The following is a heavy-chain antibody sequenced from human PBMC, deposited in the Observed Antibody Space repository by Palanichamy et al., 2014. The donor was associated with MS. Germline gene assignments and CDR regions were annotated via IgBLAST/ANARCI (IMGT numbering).Heavy chain of an antibody. CDR1: GFTFSNYE. CDR3: VRDVNDNGDYLFWNFDL. J-gene: IGHJ2*01. V-gene: IGHV3-48*03. D-gene: IGHD4-17*01. Sequence: GQLVESGGGLVQPGGSLRLSCAASGFTFSNYEINWVRQAPGKGLEWVSYISSTSITLHYADSVRGRFTVSRDNAKNSLFLQMTSLRAEDTAVYYCVRDVNDNGDYLFWNFDLWGPGTLVTVSS. CDR2: ISSTSITL.